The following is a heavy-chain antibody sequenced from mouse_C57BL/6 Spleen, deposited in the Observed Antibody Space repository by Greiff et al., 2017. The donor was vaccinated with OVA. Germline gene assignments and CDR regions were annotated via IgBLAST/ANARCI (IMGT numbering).Heavy chain of an antibody. V-gene: IGHV1-42*01. CDR2: INPSTGGT. Sequence: VQLKQSGPELVKPGASVKISCKASGYSFTGYYMNWVKQSPEKSLEWIGEINPSTGGTTYNQKFKAKATLTVDKSSSTAYMQLKSLTSEDSAVYYCARNGEAMDYWGQGTSVTVSS. CDR3: ARNGEAMDY. CDR1: GYSFTGYY. J-gene: IGHJ4*01.